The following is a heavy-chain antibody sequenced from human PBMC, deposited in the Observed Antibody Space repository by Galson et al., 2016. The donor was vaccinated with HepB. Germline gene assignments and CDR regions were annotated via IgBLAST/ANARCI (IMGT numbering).Heavy chain of an antibody. Sequence: SVKVSCKASGYTFTYYGIHWVRQAPGQRLEWMGWIKAGGGNTKYSQKFQGRVTIFRDTSANTAYMELTGLRSEDTAVYFCARDSDVQWLGYNYHGMDVWGQGTTVTVSS. CDR1: GYTFTYYG. D-gene: IGHD6-19*01. CDR2: IKAGGGNT. J-gene: IGHJ6*02. V-gene: IGHV1-3*01. CDR3: ARDSDVQWLGYNYHGMDV.